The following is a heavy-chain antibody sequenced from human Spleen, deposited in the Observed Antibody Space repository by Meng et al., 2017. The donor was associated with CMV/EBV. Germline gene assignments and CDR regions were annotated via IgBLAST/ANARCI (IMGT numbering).Heavy chain of an antibody. CDR3: ATVMAMVRGGDWFDP. D-gene: IGHD3-10*01. V-gene: IGHV1-24*01. CDR1: GDTLTEIS. J-gene: IGHJ5*02. Sequence: VTSGAGVKEPCASLNVPCKVSGDTLTEISKHWVRQAPGKGLEWMGGFDPEDGETIYAQKFQGRVTMTEDTSTDTAYMELSSLRSEDTAVYYCATVMAMVRGGDWFDPWGQGTLVTVSS. CDR2: FDPEDGET.